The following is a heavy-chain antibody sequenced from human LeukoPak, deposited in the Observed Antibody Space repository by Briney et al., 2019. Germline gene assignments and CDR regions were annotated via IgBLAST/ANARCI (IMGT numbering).Heavy chain of an antibody. Sequence: PGGSLRLSCAASGFTVITNGMTWVRQAPGKGLEWVSVLYSDGNTKYPDSVQGPLTISRDNSKNTLYLEMNSLSPDDTAVYYCARGVEPLAANTLAYWGQGTLVTVSS. CDR3: ARGVEPLAANTLAY. D-gene: IGHD1-14*01. CDR1: GFTVITNG. J-gene: IGHJ4*02. CDR2: LYSDGNT. V-gene: IGHV3-53*01.